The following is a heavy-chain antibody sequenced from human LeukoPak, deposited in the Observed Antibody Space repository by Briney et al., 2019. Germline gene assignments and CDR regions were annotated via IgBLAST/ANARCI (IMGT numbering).Heavy chain of an antibody. CDR1: GGSISSSNW. D-gene: IGHD1-1*01. CDR2: IYHSGST. V-gene: IGHV4-4*02. J-gene: IGHJ5*02. Sequence: SETLSLTCAVSGGSISSSNWWSWVRQPPGKGLEWIGEIYHSGSTNYNPSLKSRVTISVDTSKNQFSLKLSSVTAADTAVYYCARGRGSGTTNWFDPWGQGTLVTVSS. CDR3: ARGRGSGTTNWFDP.